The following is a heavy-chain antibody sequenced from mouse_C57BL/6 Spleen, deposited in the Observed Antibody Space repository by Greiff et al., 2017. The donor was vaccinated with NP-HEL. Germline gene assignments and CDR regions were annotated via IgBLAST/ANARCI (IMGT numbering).Heavy chain of an antibody. V-gene: IGHV1-76*01. CDR1: GYTFTDYY. D-gene: IGHD2-3*01. Sequence: QVQLQQSEAELVRPGASVKLSCKASGYTFTDYYINWVKQRPGQGLEWIARIYPGSGNTYYNEKFKGKATLTAEKSSSTAYMQLSSLTSEASAVYFCARHDGYFAMDYWGQGTSVTVSS. J-gene: IGHJ4*01. CDR2: IYPGSGNT. CDR3: ARHDGYFAMDY.